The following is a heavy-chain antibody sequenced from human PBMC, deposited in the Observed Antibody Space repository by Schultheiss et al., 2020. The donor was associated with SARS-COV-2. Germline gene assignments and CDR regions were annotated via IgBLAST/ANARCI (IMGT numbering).Heavy chain of an antibody. CDR3: AREGPLTGTTKGMDV. V-gene: IGHV1-69*04. CDR2: IIPILGIA. D-gene: IGHD1-7*01. CDR1: GYTFTSYY. J-gene: IGHJ6*02. Sequence: KISCKASGYTFTSYYMHWVRQAPGQGLEWMGRIIPILGIANYAQKFQGRVTITADKSTSTAYMELSSLRSEDTAVYYCAREGPLTGTTKGMDVWGQGTTVTVSS.